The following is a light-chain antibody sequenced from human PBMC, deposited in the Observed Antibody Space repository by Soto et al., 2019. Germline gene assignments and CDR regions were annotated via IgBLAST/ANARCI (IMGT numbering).Light chain of an antibody. CDR3: CSYAGSSTFV. V-gene: IGLV2-23*03. Sequence: QSVLTQPASVSGSPGQSITISCTGTSSDGGCYNLVSWYQQHPGKAPKLMIYEGSKRPSGVSNRFSGSKSGNTASLTISGLQAEDEAHYYCCSYAGSSTFVFGTSPTDTVL. CDR2: EGS. J-gene: IGLJ1*01. CDR1: SSDGGCYNL.